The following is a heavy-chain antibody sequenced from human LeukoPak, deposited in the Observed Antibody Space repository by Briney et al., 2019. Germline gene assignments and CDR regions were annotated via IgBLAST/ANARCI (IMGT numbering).Heavy chain of an antibody. D-gene: IGHD2-21*02. CDR2: IYSGSSTI. Sequence: GGSLRLSCAASGFTFSDYYMSWIRQAPGKGLEWISYIYSGSSTIYYAESVKGRFTVSRDNAKDSLYLQMNSLRAEDTAVYYCARGDLYRYPDYWGQGILVTVSS. CDR1: GFTFSDYY. V-gene: IGHV3-11*01. J-gene: IGHJ4*02. CDR3: ARGDLYRYPDY.